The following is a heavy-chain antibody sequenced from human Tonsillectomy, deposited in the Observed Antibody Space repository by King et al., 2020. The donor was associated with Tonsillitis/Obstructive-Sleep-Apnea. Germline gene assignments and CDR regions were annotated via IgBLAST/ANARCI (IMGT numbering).Heavy chain of an antibody. V-gene: IGHV3-30*18. CDR3: AKNVVVPAATHVYYYYGMDV. CDR2: ISYDGSNK. CDR1: GFTFSSYG. D-gene: IGHD2-2*01. J-gene: IGHJ6*02. Sequence: QLVQSGGGVVQPGRSLRLSCAASGFTFSSYGMHWVRQAPGKGLEWVAFISYDGSNKNCADSVKGRFTISRDNSKNTLYLQMNRLRAEDTAVYYCAKNVVVPAATHVYYYYGMDVWGQGTTVTVSS.